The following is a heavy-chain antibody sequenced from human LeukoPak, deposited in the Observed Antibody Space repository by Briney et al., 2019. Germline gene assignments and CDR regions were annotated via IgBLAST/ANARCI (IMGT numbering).Heavy chain of an antibody. CDR3: AREEGVPYGMDV. CDR2: ISAYNGDT. J-gene: IGHJ6*02. V-gene: IGHV1-18*04. CDR1: GYTFTNYY. Sequence: GASVKVSCKASGYTFTNYYIHWVRQAPGQGLEWMGWISAYNGDTNYAQKLQGRVTMTTDTSTSTAYMELRSLRSEDTAVYYCAREEGVPYGMDVWGQGTTVTVSS.